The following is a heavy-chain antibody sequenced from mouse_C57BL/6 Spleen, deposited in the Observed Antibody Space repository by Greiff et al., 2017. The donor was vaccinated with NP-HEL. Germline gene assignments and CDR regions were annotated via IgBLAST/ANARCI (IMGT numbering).Heavy chain of an antibody. D-gene: IGHD1-1*01. J-gene: IGHJ1*03. CDR3: ARRSYGSYWYFDV. V-gene: IGHV5-15*01. CDR1: GFTFSDYG. Sequence: EVQLVESGGGLVQPGGSLKLSCAASGFTFSDYGMAWVRQAPRKGPEWVAFISNLAYSIYYADTVTGGFTISRENAKNTLYLEMSSLRSEDTAMYYCARRSYGSYWYFDVWGTGTTVTVSS. CDR2: ISNLAYSI.